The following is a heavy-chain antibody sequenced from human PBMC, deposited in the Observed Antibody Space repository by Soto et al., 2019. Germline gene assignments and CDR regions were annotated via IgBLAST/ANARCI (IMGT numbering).Heavy chain of an antibody. D-gene: IGHD3-16*02. CDR1: GGSISSGGYY. CDR3: ARVPVLNVWGSYRYYFDY. J-gene: IGHJ4*02. V-gene: IGHV4-31*03. Sequence: QVQLQESGPGLVKPSQTLSLTCTVSGGSISSGGYYCSWIRQHPGKGLEWIGYIYYSGSTYYNPSIKSRVTISADTSKNQFSLKLSSVTAADTAVYYCARVPVLNVWGSYRYYFDYWGQGTLVTVSS. CDR2: IYYSGST.